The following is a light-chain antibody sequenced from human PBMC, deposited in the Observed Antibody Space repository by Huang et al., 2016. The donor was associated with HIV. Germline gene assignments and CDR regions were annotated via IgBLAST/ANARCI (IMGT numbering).Light chain of an antibody. Sequence: EIVLTQSPGTLSLSPGQRATRSCRASQSVRDDNLAWYQQTPGQPPRLLIYGASRRATGVPDRVSGSGSGRDFTLTVSRLEPEDFSVYYCQQYGSVSRFGGGTKVEIK. V-gene: IGKV3-20*01. CDR2: GAS. CDR1: QSVRDDN. J-gene: IGKJ4*01. CDR3: QQYGSVSR.